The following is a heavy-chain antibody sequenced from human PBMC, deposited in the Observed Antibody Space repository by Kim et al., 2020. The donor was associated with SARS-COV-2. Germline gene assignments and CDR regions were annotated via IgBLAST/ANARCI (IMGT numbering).Heavy chain of an antibody. CDR2: IYYSGST. V-gene: IGHV4-39*07. J-gene: IGHJ4*02. Sequence: SETLSLTCTVSGGSISSSSYYWGWIRQPPGKGLEWIGSIYYSGSTYYNPSLKSRVTISVDTSKNQFSLKLSSVTAADTAVYYCARGGPIPYYYDSSGYRLEGPFDYWGQGTLVTVSS. D-gene: IGHD3-22*01. CDR1: GGSISSSSYY. CDR3: ARGGPIPYYYDSSGYRLEGPFDY.